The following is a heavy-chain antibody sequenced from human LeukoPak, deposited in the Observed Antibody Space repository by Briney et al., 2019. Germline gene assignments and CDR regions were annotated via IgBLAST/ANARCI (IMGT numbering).Heavy chain of an antibody. Sequence: GGSLRLSCEGSGFTSSSYVMSWVRQAPGKGLEWVSRISGSGADTYYVDSVKGRFTISRDNSKNTLYLQTNSLRGDDTAVYYCARNYYSDYWGQGTLVTVSS. D-gene: IGHD1-26*01. CDR1: GFTSSSYV. V-gene: IGHV3-23*01. CDR3: ARNYYSDY. J-gene: IGHJ4*02. CDR2: ISGSGADT.